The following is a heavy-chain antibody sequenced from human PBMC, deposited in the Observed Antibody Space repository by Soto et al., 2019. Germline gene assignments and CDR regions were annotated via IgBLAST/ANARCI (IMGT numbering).Heavy chain of an antibody. Sequence: SETLSLTCAVYGGSFSGYYWSWIRQPPGKGLEWIGEINHSGSTNYNPSLKSRVTISVDTSKNQFSLKLSSVTAADTAVYYCARRYSNYVWWFDPWGQGTLVTVSS. CDR2: INHSGST. CDR1: GGSFSGYY. V-gene: IGHV4-34*01. D-gene: IGHD4-4*01. J-gene: IGHJ5*02. CDR3: ARRYSNYVWWFDP.